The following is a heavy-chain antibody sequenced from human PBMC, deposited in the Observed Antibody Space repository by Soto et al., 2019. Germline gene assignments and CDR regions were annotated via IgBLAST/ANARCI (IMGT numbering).Heavy chain of an antibody. CDR3: ARVQAASSWFDP. CDR1: GGSIFSSY. V-gene: IGHV4-59*01. Sequence: SETLSLTCTVSGGSIFSSYWTWIRQPPGKGLEWIGNVYYSGSTNYNPSLKSRITISVDTSKNQFSLNLSSVTAADTAVYYCARVQAASSWFDPWGQGTLVTVSS. J-gene: IGHJ5*02. D-gene: IGHD2-15*01. CDR2: VYYSGST.